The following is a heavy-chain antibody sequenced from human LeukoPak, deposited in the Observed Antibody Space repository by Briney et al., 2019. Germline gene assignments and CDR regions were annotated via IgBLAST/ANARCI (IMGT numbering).Heavy chain of an antibody. CDR3: ARGKYSSSYYFDY. CDR1: GVSFSGYY. V-gene: IGHV4-34*01. D-gene: IGHD6-6*01. J-gene: IGHJ4*02. CDR2: INHSGST. Sequence: SETLSLTCAVYGVSFSGYYWSWIRQPPGKGLEWIGEINHSGSTNYNPSLKSRVTISVDTSKNQFSLKLSSVTAADTAVYYCARGKYSSSYYFDYWGQGTLVTVSS.